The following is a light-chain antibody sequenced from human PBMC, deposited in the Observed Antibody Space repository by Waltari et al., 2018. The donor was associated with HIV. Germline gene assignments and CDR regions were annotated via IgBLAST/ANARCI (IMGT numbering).Light chain of an antibody. V-gene: IGLV3-21*02. CDR2: DDS. J-gene: IGLJ2*01. CDR3: QVWDPSSDHVV. CDR1: DIETKN. Sequence: SYVLTQPPSVSVAPGQTARITCGGNDIETKNVHWYQQKPGQAPVLVVYDDSDRPSGIPERFSGSNSGNTATLTITWVEAGDEADYYCQVWDPSSDHVVFGGGTKLTVL.